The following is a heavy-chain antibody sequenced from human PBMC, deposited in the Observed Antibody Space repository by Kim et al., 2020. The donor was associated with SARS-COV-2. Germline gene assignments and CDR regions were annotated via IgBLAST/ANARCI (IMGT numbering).Heavy chain of an antibody. CDR3: ARDARYCSSTSCYNYFDY. V-gene: IGHV4-59*13. D-gene: IGHD2-2*02. CDR1: GGSISSYY. Sequence: SETLSLTCTVSGGSISSYYWSWIRQPPGKGLEWIGYIYYSGSTNYNPSLKSRVTISVDTSKNQFSLKLSSVTAADTAVYYCARDARYCSSTSCYNYFDYWGQGTLVTVSS. CDR2: IYYSGST. J-gene: IGHJ4*02.